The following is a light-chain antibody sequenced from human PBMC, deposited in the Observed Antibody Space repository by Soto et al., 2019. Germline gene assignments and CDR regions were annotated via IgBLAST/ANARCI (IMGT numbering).Light chain of an antibody. CDR3: QQYNDSFPYT. J-gene: IGKJ2*01. CDR2: KAS. Sequence: DIQMTQSPSTLSASVGDRVTITCRASQSISSWLAWYQQKPGTAPKLLIYKASTLESGVPSRFSGIRSGTEFTLSVSSLPPDDFATYYCQQYNDSFPYTFGQGTKLEIK. V-gene: IGKV1-5*03. CDR1: QSISSW.